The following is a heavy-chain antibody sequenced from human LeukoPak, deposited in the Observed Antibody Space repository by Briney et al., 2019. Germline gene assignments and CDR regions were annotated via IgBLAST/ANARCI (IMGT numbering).Heavy chain of an antibody. V-gene: IGHV3-30-3*01. CDR2: ISYDGSNK. D-gene: IGHD3-10*01. CDR3: ARDREVRGVEYGMDV. CDR1: GFTFSSYA. Sequence: PGRSLRHSCAASGFTFSSYAMHWVRQAPGKGLEWVAVISYDGSNKYYADSVKGRFTISRDNSKNTLYLQMNSLRAEDTAVYYCARDREVRGVEYGMDVWGQGTTVTVSS. J-gene: IGHJ6*02.